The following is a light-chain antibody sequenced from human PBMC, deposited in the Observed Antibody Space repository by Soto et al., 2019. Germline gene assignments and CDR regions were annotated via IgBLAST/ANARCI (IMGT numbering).Light chain of an antibody. CDR2: GAS. V-gene: IGKV3-20*01. CDR3: QQYGSSPYT. J-gene: IGKJ2*01. CDR1: QSVSSSY. Sequence: EIVLTQSPGTLSLSPGERATLSCRASQSVSSSYLAWYQQKPGQAPRLLIYGASSRATGIPDRFSGSGSGTDFTLTISRLEPEDFAEYYCQQYGSSPYTFGPGTKLEIK.